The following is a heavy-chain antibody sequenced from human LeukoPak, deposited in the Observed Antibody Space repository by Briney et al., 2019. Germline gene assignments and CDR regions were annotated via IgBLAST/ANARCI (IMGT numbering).Heavy chain of an antibody. J-gene: IGHJ5*02. CDR1: GGSFSGYY. CDR3: ARHRRGRSIVVVVAATLGAFDP. V-gene: IGHV4-34*01. D-gene: IGHD2-15*01. CDR2: INHSGST. Sequence: SETLSLTCAVYGGSFSGYYWSWIRQPPGKGLEWIGEINHSGSTNYNPSLKSRVTISVDTSKNQFSLKLSSVTAADTAVYYCARHRRGRSIVVVVAATLGAFDPWGQGTLVTVSS.